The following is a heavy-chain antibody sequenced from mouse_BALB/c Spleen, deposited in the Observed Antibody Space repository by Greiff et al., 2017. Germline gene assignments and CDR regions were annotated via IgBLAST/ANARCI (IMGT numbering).Heavy chain of an antibody. CDR1: GFTFSDYY. CDR2: ISDGGSYT. V-gene: IGHV5-4*02. D-gene: IGHD1-1*01. Sequence: EVQRVESGGGLVKPGGSLKLSCAASGFTFSDYYMYWVRQTPEKRLEWVATISDGGSYTYYPDSVKGRFTISRDNAKNNLYLQMSSLKSEDTAMYYCARGPYYGSSYDYYAMDYWGQGTSVTVSA. CDR3: ARGPYYGSSYDYYAMDY. J-gene: IGHJ4*01.